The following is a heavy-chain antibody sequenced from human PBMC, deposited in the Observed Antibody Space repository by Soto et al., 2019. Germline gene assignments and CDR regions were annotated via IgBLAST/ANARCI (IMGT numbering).Heavy chain of an antibody. CDR3: ARVGRYDFWSGYQRSDAFDI. CDR1: GYTFTGYY. J-gene: IGHJ3*02. V-gene: IGHV1-2*04. D-gene: IGHD3-3*01. CDR2: INPNSGGT. Sequence: QVPLVQSGAEVKKPGASVKVSCKASGYTFTGYYMHWVRQAPGQGLEWMGWINPNSGGTNYAQKFQGWVTMTRDTSISTAYMELSRLRSDDTAVYYCARVGRYDFWSGYQRSDAFDIWGQGTMVTVSS.